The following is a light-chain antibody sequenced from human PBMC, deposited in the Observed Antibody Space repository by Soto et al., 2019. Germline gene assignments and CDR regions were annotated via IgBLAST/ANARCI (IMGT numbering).Light chain of an antibody. V-gene: IGLV6-57*04. CDR1: SDSIASNY. CDR3: QSYDSTNVV. CDR2: EDN. J-gene: IGLJ2*01. Sequence: NFMLTQPHSVSESPGKTVKISCTRSSDSIASNYVQWYQQRPGSAPTTVIYEDNQRPPGVPDRFSGSIDSSSNSASLTISGLKTEDEADYYCQSYDSTNVVFGGGTKLTVL.